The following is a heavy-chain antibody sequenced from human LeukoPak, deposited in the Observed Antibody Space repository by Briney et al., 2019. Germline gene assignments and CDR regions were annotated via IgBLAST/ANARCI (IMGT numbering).Heavy chain of an antibody. Sequence: GGSLRLSCAASGFTFSSYWMNWARQGPGKGLEWVASINHNGNVNYYVDSVKGRFTISRDNAKNSLYLQMSNLRAEDTAVYFCARGGGLDVWGQGATVTVSS. D-gene: IGHD3-16*01. CDR2: INHNGNVN. J-gene: IGHJ6*02. V-gene: IGHV3-7*03. CDR1: GFTFSSYW. CDR3: ARGGGLDV.